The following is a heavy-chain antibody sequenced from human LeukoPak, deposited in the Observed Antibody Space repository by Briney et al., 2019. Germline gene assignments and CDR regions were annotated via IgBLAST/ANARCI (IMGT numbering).Heavy chain of an antibody. CDR2: IWYDGSNK. CDR1: GFTFSSYG. CDR3: AIFGVVIGVYYYMDV. D-gene: IGHD3-3*01. V-gene: IGHV3-33*01. J-gene: IGHJ6*03. Sequence: GGSLRLSCAASGFTFSSYGMHWVRQAPGKGLEWVAVIWYDGSNKYYADSVKGRFTISRDNSKNTLYLQMNSPRAEDTAVYYCAIFGVVIGVYYYMDVWGKGTTVTVSS.